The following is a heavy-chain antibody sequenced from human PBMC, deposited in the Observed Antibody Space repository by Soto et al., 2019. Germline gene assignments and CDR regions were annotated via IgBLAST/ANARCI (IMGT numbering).Heavy chain of an antibody. V-gene: IGHV3-33*01. Sequence: QVQLVESGGGVVQPGRSLRLSCAASGFTISSYGMHWGRQAPGKGLEWVAVIWYDGSNKYNADSVKGRFTISRDNSKNTLYLQMNSLRAEDTAVYYCARGIVGATSGMDVWGQGTTVTVSS. CDR1: GFTISSYG. CDR2: IWYDGSNK. J-gene: IGHJ6*02. CDR3: ARGIVGATSGMDV. D-gene: IGHD1-26*01.